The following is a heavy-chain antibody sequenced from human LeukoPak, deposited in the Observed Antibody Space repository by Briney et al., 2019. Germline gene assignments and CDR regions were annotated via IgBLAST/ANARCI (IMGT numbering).Heavy chain of an antibody. CDR1: GASISSYY. CDR2: IFYSGST. Sequence: SETLSLTCTVSGASISSYYWSWIRQPPGKGLEWIAYIFYSGSTNYNPSLKSRVTISVDTSKNQFSLKVNSVTAADTAAYYCARIANSGYYLFDYWGQGTLVTVSS. V-gene: IGHV4-59*01. CDR3: ARIANSGYYLFDY. D-gene: IGHD3-22*01. J-gene: IGHJ4*02.